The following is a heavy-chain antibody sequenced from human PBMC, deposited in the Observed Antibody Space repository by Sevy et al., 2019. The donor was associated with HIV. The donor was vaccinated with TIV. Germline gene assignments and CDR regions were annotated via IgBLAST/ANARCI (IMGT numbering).Heavy chain of an antibody. V-gene: IGHV3-48*03. D-gene: IGHD4-17*01. CDR3: ARDLPPSATTVAHFDC. CDR1: GFPFTSYE. Sequence: GGSLRLSCTASGFPFTSYEMNWVRQAPGKGLEWVSYITNSGTTKYYSDSVRGRFTISRDNARNSPHLQMNSLRAEDTAVYYCARDLPPSATTVAHFDCWGQGTLVTVSS. J-gene: IGHJ4*02. CDR2: ITNSGTTK.